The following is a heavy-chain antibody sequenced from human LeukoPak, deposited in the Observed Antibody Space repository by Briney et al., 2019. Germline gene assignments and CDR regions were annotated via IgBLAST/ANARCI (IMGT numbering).Heavy chain of an antibody. J-gene: IGHJ4*02. V-gene: IGHV4-39*01. CDR2: IYHSGST. D-gene: IGHD3-9*01. Sequence: SETLSLTCAVSGVSISGSYYYWGWIRQPPGKGLEWIGSIYHSGSTYYNPSLKSRVTISVDTSKNQFSLKLSSVTAADTAVYYCARPAYDILTGYPLYYFDYWGQGTLVTVSS. CDR1: GVSISGSYYY. CDR3: ARPAYDILTGYPLYYFDY.